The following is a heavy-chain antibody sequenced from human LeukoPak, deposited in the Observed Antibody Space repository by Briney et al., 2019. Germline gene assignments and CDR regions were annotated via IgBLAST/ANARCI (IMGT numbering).Heavy chain of an antibody. Sequence: GGSLRLSCAASGFTVSSNYMSWVRQAPGKGLEWVSVIYSGGSTYYADSVKGRFTISRDNSKNTLYLQMNSLRAEDTAVYYCARGGDTAMVTKDYYYGMDVWGQGTTVTVSS. CDR3: ARGGDTAMVTKDYYYGMDV. CDR2: IYSGGST. V-gene: IGHV3-53*01. D-gene: IGHD5-18*01. CDR1: GFTVSSNY. J-gene: IGHJ6*02.